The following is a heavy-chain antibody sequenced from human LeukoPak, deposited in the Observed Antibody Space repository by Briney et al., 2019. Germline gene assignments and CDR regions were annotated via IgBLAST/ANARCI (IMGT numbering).Heavy chain of an antibody. CDR1: GFTFSSYW. J-gene: IGHJ4*02. Sequence: PGGSLRLSCAASGFTFSSYWMHWVRQARGKGLVWVSRINSDGSSTSYADSVKGRFTISRDNAKNTLYLQMNSLRAEDTAVYYCARGRGYSYGGRFDYWGQGTLVTVSS. CDR2: INSDGSST. CDR3: ARGRGYSYGGRFDY. V-gene: IGHV3-74*01. D-gene: IGHD5-18*01.